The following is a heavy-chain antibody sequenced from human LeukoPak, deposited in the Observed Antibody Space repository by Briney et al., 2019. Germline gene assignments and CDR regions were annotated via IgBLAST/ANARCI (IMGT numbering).Heavy chain of an antibody. V-gene: IGHV1-3*01. CDR2: INAGNGNT. Sequence: GASVKVSGKASGYTFTSFAIHWVRQAPGQRLEWMGWINAGNGNTKYSQKFQGRVTITRDTSASTAYMELSSLNSEDTAIYYCARGGEYNYGYVDFDYGGQGTLVTVSS. J-gene: IGHJ4*02. D-gene: IGHD5-18*01. CDR3: ARGGEYNYGYVDFDY. CDR1: GYTFTSFA.